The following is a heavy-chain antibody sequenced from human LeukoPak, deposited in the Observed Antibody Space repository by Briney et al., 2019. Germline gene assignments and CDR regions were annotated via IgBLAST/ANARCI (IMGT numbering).Heavy chain of an antibody. CDR1: GFTFHDYA. D-gene: IGHD1-26*01. Sequence: PGRSLRLSCAASGFTFHDYAMHWVRQAPGKGLEWVSGVSWNGGSIGYADSVKGRFTISRDNAKNSLYLQMNSLRVEDTALYYCAQWGGSYYLDHWGQGTLVTVSS. CDR3: AQWGGSYYLDH. CDR2: VSWNGGSI. J-gene: IGHJ4*02. V-gene: IGHV3-9*01.